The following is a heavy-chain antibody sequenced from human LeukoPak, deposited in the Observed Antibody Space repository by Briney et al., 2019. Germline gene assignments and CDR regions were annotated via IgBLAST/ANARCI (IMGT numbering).Heavy chain of an antibody. V-gene: IGHV1-2*02. Sequence: GASVKVSCKASGYTFTGYYMHWVRQAPGQGLEWMGWINPNSGGTNYAQKFQGRVTMTRGTSISTAYMELSRLRSDDTAVYYCARGPRGPRYCSSTSCYTTGYYYYMDVWGKGTTVTVSS. CDR1: GYTFTGYY. D-gene: IGHD2-2*02. CDR3: ARGPRGPRYCSSTSCYTTGYYYYMDV. J-gene: IGHJ6*03. CDR2: INPNSGGT.